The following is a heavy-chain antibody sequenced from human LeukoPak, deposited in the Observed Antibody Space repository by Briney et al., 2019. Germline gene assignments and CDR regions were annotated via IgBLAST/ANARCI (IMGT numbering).Heavy chain of an antibody. CDR3: ARARKPPGSYYYYYYMDV. Sequence: ASVKVSCKASGYTFTSYGISWVRQAPGQGLEWMGWISAYNGNTNYAQKLQGRVTMTTDTSTSTAYMELRSLRPDDTAVYYCARARKPPGSYYYYYYMDVWGKGTTVTVSS. CDR2: ISAYNGNT. CDR1: GYTFTSYG. J-gene: IGHJ6*03. D-gene: IGHD1-14*01. V-gene: IGHV1-18*01.